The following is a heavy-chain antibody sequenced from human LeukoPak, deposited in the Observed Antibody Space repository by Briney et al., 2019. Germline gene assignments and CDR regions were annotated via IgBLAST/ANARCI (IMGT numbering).Heavy chain of an antibody. D-gene: IGHD3-3*01. CDR2: ITWNSGSV. CDR1: GFKFDEYA. CDR3: AKDGAIFGVPITRGGMDV. J-gene: IGHJ6*02. Sequence: GGSLRLSCAASGFKFDEYAMHWVRQVPGQGLEWVSGITWNSGSVGYADSVRGRFTISRDNAKNSLYLQMNSLRPEDTALYYCAKDGAIFGVPITRGGMDVWGQGTTVTVSS. V-gene: IGHV3-9*01.